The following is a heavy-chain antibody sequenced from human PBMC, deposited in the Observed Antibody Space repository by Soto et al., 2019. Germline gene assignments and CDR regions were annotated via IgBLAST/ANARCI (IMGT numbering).Heavy chain of an antibody. CDR2: IKQDGSEK. J-gene: IGHJ6*03. V-gene: IGHV3-7*01. CDR1: GFTFSSYW. Sequence: PGGSLRLSCAASGFTFSSYWMSWVRQAPGKGLEWVANIKQDGSEKYYVDSVKGRFTISRDNAKNSLYLQMNSLRAEDTAVYYCARVVARSYYYYMDVWGKGTTVTVSS. CDR3: ARVVARSYYYYMDV. D-gene: IGHD2-15*01.